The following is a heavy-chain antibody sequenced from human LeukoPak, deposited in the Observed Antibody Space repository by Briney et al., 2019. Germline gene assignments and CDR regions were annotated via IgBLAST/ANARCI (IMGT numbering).Heavy chain of an antibody. CDR3: AEDRSGCSSTSCYFGRWFDP. CDR2: ISGSGGST. D-gene: IGHD2-2*01. V-gene: IGHV3-23*01. Sequence: GGSLRLSCAASGFTFSSYAMSWVRQAPGKGLEWVSAISGSGGSTYYADSVKGRFTISRDNSKNTLYLQMNSLRAEDTAVYYCAEDRSGCSSTSCYFGRWFDPWGQGTLVTVSS. J-gene: IGHJ5*02. CDR1: GFTFSSYA.